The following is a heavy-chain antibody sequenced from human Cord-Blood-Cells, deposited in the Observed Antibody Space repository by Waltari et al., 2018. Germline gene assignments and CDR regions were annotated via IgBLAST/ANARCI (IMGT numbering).Heavy chain of an antibody. CDR2: INHSGST. CDR1: GGSFSGYY. D-gene: IGHD3-3*01. J-gene: IGHJ6*02. CDR3: ARGFGLVRYGMDV. V-gene: IGHV4-34*01. Sequence: QVQLQQWGAGLLKPSETLSITCAVYGGSFSGYYWSWNRQPPGKGLEWIGEINHSGSTNYNPSLKSRVTISVDTSKNQFSLKLSSVTAADTAVYYCARGFGLVRYGMDVWGQGTTVTVSS.